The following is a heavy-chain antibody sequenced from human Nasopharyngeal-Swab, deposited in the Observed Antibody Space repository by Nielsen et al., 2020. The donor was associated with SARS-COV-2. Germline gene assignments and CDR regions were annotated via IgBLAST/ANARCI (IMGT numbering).Heavy chain of an antibody. J-gene: IGHJ3*02. CDR1: GFTFTIYG. V-gene: IGHV3-33*01. D-gene: IGHD1-1*01. CDR3: ARDGPSGTASHGAFDI. CDR2: LWFDGSNK. Sequence: GESLKISCAASGFTFTIYGMHWVRQAPGKGLEWVAGLWFDGSNKNYADSVKGRFTISRDNSKNTVSLQMNSLRAEDTAVYYCARDGPSGTASHGAFDIWGQGTRVIVSS.